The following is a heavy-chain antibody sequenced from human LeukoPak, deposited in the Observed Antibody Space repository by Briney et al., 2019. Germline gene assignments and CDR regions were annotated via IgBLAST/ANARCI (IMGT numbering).Heavy chain of an antibody. V-gene: IGHV4-4*09. D-gene: IGHD3-3*01. CDR3: ARSYYDFWSGYYYYMDV. J-gene: IGHJ6*03. CDR2: IYTSGST. CDR1: GGSISSYY. Sequence: SETLSLTCTVSGGSISSYYWSWIRQPPGKGLEWIGYIYTSGSTNYNPPLKSRVTISVDTSKNQFSLKLSSVTAADTAVYYCARSYYDFWSGYYYYMDVWGKGTTVTVSS.